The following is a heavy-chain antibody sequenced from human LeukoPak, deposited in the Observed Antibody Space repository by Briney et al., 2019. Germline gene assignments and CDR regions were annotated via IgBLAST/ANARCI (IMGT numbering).Heavy chain of an antibody. V-gene: IGHV1-2*02. Sequence: ASVKVSCKASGYTFTGYYMHWVRQAPGQGLEWKGWINPNSGGTNYAQKFQGRVTMTRDTSISTAYMELSRLRSDDTAVYYCASDTVTYYYYGMDVWGQGTTVTVSS. J-gene: IGHJ6*02. D-gene: IGHD4-17*01. CDR3: ASDTVTYYYYGMDV. CDR2: INPNSGGT. CDR1: GYTFTGYY.